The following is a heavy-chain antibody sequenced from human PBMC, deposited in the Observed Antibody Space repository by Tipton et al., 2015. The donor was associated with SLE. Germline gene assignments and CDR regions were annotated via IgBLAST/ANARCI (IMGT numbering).Heavy chain of an antibody. D-gene: IGHD6-6*01. CDR2: IFYSTT. J-gene: IGHJ4*02. V-gene: IGHV4-61*08. CDR3: ARKSLVEDL. Sequence: LRLSCTVSGGSISSGGYYWSWIRQPPGKGPEWIGYIFYSTTNYNPSLKSRVSISVDTSKNQFSLKLSSVTTADTAVYYCARKSLVEDLWGQGTLVTVSS. CDR1: GGSISSGGYY.